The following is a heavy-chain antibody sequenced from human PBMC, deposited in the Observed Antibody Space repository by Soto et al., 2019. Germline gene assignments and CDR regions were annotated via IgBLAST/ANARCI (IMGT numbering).Heavy chain of an antibody. D-gene: IGHD1-1*01. V-gene: IGHV5-10-1*01. CDR3: ARHPTHNATPKDY. J-gene: IGHJ4*02. Sequence: GESLKISCKGSGYSFTSYWISWVRQMPGKGLEWMGRIDPSDSYTNYSPSFQGHVTISADKSISTAYLQWSSLKASDTAMYYCARHPTHNATPKDYWGQGTLVTVSS. CDR2: IDPSDSYT. CDR1: GYSFTSYW.